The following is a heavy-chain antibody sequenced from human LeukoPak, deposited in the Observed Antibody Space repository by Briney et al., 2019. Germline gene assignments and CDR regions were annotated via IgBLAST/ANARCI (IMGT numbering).Heavy chain of an antibody. D-gene: IGHD1-1*01. CDR2: INHSGSD. CDR1: SGSFNNYY. J-gene: IGHJ6*03. Sequence: PSETLSLTCAVYSGSFNNYYWNWIRQPPGKGLEWIGQINHSGSDSYNAALKSRITISVDTSKNQFSLKVNAVTAADTAVYFCARSKEAETTFHYFDYYMDVWGKGTTVTVSS. CDR3: ARSKEAETTFHYFDYYMDV. V-gene: IGHV4-34*01.